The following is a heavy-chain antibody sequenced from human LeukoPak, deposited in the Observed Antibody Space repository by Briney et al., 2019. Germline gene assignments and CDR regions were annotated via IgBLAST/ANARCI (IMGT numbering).Heavy chain of an antibody. D-gene: IGHD3-3*01. Sequence: PSETLSLTCAVYGGSFSGYYWSWIRQPPGKGLEWIGEINHSGSTNYNPSLKSRVTISVDTSKNQFSLKLSSVTAADTAVYYCASRYYDFWSGYPHPFDYWGQGTLVTVSS. CDR2: INHSGST. V-gene: IGHV4-34*01. CDR3: ASRYYDFWSGYPHPFDY. CDR1: GGSFSGYY. J-gene: IGHJ4*02.